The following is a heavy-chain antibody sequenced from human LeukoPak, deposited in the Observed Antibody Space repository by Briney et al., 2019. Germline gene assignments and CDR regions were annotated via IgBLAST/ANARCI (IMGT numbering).Heavy chain of an antibody. CDR2: ILYDGSTE. J-gene: IGHJ4*02. CDR3: ARELSSIAALVFSCFDY. V-gene: IGHV3-30*04. Sequence: GGSLRLSCAASGFTLSSYNMHWVRQAPGKGLEWVAGILYDGSTEHYADSVKGRFTVSRDNSNNMLYLQMNSLRAEDTAIYYCARELSSIAALVFSCFDYWGQGTLVTVSS. D-gene: IGHD6-6*01. CDR1: GFTLSSYN.